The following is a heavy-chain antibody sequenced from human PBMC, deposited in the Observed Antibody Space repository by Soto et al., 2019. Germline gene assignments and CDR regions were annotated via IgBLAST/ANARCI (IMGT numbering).Heavy chain of an antibody. J-gene: IGHJ4*02. CDR2: IYYSGST. CDR3: ARYSSGWYDVSY. CDR1: GGSVSSGNYY. Sequence: QVQLQESGPGLVKPSETLSLTCTVSGGSVSSGNYYWSWIRQPPGKRLEWIGYIYYSGSTNYNPSLKIRVTISVATSKNQFSLKLSSVNAADTAGYYCARYSSGWYDVSYWGKGTLFTVSS. D-gene: IGHD6-19*01. V-gene: IGHV4-61*01.